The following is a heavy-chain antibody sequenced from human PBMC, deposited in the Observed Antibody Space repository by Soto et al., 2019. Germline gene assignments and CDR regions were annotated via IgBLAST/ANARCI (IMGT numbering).Heavy chain of an antibody. CDR2: VYPGDSNT. CDR3: ARLTADYDILTGYYTANYYGMDV. D-gene: IGHD3-9*01. CDR1: GYNCISYW. J-gene: IGHJ6*02. V-gene: IGHV5-51*01. Sequence: GESLKISCKGSGYNCISYWIVCVRQMPGKGLEWMGIVYPGDSNTRYSHYFQGQVTIPPDNSIHTAYPQWSTLRAWDTAMYNCARLTADYDILTGYYTANYYGMDVWGQGTTVTVSS.